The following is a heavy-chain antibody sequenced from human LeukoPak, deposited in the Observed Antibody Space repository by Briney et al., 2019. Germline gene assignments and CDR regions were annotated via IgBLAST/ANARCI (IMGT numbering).Heavy chain of an antibody. J-gene: IGHJ3*02. V-gene: IGHV3-48*03. CDR2: VSKSGGTM. CDR3: ATAVI. CDR1: GFTFSSYE. Sequence: GGSLRLSWEASGFTFSSYEMNWFRQAPGKGLEWVSYVSKSGGTMKNADSVKGRFTVSRDNAKNSLYLQMNSLTAEDTAVYYCATAVIRGRGTMVTVSS.